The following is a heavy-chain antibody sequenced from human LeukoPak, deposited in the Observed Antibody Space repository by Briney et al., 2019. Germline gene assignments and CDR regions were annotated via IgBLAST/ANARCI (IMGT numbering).Heavy chain of an antibody. CDR1: GYTFTGYY. CDR3: ARSASGYDYYYYYYMDV. Sequence: ASVKVSCKASGYTFTGYYMHWVRQAPGQGLEWMGWINPNSGGTNYAQKLQGRVTMTTDTSTSTAYMELRSLRSDDTAVYYCARSASGYDYYYYYYMDVWGKGTTVTVSS. J-gene: IGHJ6*03. D-gene: IGHD5-12*01. CDR2: INPNSGGT. V-gene: IGHV1-2*02.